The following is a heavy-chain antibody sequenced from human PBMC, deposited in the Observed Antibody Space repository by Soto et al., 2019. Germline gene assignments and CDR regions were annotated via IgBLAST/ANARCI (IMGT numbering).Heavy chain of an antibody. CDR1: GFGFGDYA. CDR2: VRSETYGGST. Sequence: GGSLRLSCSASGFGFGDYAVTWVRQAPGKGLEWVGVVRSETYGGSTEYAASVKGRFRISRDDSESIAYLQMTNLKTEDTAVYYSTSVRDTLDRYADYGGKRIRVTVFS. D-gene: IGHD1-1*01. CDR3: TSVRDTLDRYADY. V-gene: IGHV3-49*04. J-gene: IGHJ4*02.